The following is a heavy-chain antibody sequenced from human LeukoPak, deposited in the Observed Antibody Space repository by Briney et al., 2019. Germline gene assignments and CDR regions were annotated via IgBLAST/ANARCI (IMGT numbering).Heavy chain of an antibody. V-gene: IGHV3-23*01. CDR3: ARIPGMAAGSDFYFDY. Sequence: GGSLRLSCVASGFTFYTYDTSWVRQVPGKGLEWVSSISYHGHRTYYTDSVKGRFTISRDNSKNTLYLQLNSLRVEDTAIYYCARIPGMAAGSDFYFDYWGPGTVVTVFS. CDR1: GFTFYTYD. D-gene: IGHD6-13*01. J-gene: IGHJ4*02. CDR2: ISYHGHRT.